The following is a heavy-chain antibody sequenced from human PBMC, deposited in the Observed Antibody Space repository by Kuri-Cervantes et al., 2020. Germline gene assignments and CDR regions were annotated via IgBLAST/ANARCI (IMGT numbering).Heavy chain of an antibody. CDR3: ARGDILTGYFD. D-gene: IGHD3-9*01. J-gene: IGHJ4*02. Sequence: GGSLRLTCAASGFTFSSYSMNWVRQAPGKGLEWVSSISSSSSYIYYADSVKGRFTISRDNAKNSLYLQMNSLRAGDTALYYCARGDILTGYFDWGQGTLVTVSS. CDR2: ISSSSSYI. CDR1: GFTFSSYS. V-gene: IGHV3-21*01.